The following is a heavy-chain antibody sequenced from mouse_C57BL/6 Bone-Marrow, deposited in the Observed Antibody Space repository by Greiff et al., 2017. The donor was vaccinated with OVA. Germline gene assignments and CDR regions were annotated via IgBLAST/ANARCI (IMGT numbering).Heavy chain of an antibody. V-gene: IGHV1-81*01. CDR3: SRVSPLAMDY. CDR1: GYTFTSYG. J-gene: IGHJ4*01. Sequence: QVQLQQSGAELARPGASVKLSCKASGYTFTSYGISWGKQRTGQGLEWIGEIYPRSGNTYYNEKFKGKAKLPADKSSSTAYMVLRSLPSEDSAVYFFSRVSPLAMDYWGQGTSVTVSS. CDR2: IYPRSGNT.